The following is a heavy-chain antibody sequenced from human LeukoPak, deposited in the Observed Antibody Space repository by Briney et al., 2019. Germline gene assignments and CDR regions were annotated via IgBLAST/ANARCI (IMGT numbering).Heavy chain of an antibody. J-gene: IGHJ4*02. CDR2: ISYDGSNK. D-gene: IGHD6-13*01. CDR3: ARGRLYSSSWWGDY. Sequence: PGGSLRLSCAASGFTFSSYAMHWVRQAPGKGLEWVAVISYDGSNKYYADSVKGRFTISRDNSKNTLYLQMNSLRAEDTAVYYCARGRLYSSSWWGDYWGQGTLVTVSS. V-gene: IGHV3-30-3*01. CDR1: GFTFSSYA.